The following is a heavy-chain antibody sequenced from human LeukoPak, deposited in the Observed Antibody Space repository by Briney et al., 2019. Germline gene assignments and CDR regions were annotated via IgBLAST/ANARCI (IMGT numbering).Heavy chain of an antibody. J-gene: IGHJ4*02. CDR1: GFTFSSYA. D-gene: IGHD3-16*01. Sequence: PGGSLRLSCAASGFTFSSYAMSWVRQAPGKGLEWGSAVSGSGGSTYYADSVKGRFTTSRDNSRDTLYLQMNSLRAEDTAVYYCAKGYYDYVWGSYYFDYWGQGTLVTVSS. CDR3: AKGYYDYVWGSYYFDY. V-gene: IGHV3-23*01. CDR2: VSGSGGST.